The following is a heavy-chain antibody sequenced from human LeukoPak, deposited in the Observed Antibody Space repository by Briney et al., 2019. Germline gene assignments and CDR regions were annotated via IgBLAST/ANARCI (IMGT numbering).Heavy chain of an antibody. CDR1: GFTFRRHW. J-gene: IGHJ4*02. Sequence: GGSLRLSCAASGFTFRRHWMSWVRQAPGKGLEWVANIKQDGSEKYYVDSVKGRFTISRDNAKNSLYLQMNSLRAEDTAVYYCARDGWSPDYWGQGTLVTVSS. V-gene: IGHV3-7*01. CDR3: ARDGWSPDY. CDR2: IKQDGSEK.